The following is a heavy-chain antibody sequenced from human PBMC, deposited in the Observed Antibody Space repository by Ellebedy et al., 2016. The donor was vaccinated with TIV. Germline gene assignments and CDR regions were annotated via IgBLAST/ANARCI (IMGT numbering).Heavy chain of an antibody. CDR1: GFSFSSYA. CDR2: ISGSGGTT. V-gene: IGHV3-23*01. D-gene: IGHD1-26*01. CDR3: AREELGYQWEIPGINDALDL. Sequence: GESLKISXVASGFSFSSYAMSWVRQAPGKGLEWVSAISGSGGTTYYADSVKGRFTISRDNSKNTLSLQMNILRAEDTAVYFCAREELGYQWEIPGINDALDLWGQGTMVTVSS. J-gene: IGHJ3*01.